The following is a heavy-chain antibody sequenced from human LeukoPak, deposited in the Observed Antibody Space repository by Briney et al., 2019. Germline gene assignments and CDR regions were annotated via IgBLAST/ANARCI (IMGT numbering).Heavy chain of an antibody. V-gene: IGHV3-66*01. CDR1: GFTVSSNY. CDR2: IYSGGST. CDR3: ANSGYHYGMDV. J-gene: IGHJ6*02. Sequence: GGSLRLSCAASGFTVSSNYMSWVRQAPGKGLGWVSVIYSGGSTYYADSVKGRFTISRDNSKNTLYLQMNSLRAEDTAVYYCANSGYHYGMDVWGQGTTVTVSS. D-gene: IGHD1-26*01.